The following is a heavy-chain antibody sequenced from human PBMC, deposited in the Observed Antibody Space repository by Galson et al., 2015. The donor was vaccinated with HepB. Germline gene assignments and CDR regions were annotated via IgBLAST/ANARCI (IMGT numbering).Heavy chain of an antibody. V-gene: IGHV3-9*01. J-gene: IGHJ1*01. CDR2: ISWNSGSI. Sequence: SLRLSCAASGFTFDDYAMHWVRQAPGKGLEWVSGISWNSGSIGYADSVKGRFTISRDNAKNSLYLQMNSLRAEDTALYYCAKDFRAYCSSTSCNGGSFQHWGQGTLVTVSS. CDR1: GFTFDDYA. D-gene: IGHD2-2*01. CDR3: AKDFRAYCSSTSCNGGSFQH.